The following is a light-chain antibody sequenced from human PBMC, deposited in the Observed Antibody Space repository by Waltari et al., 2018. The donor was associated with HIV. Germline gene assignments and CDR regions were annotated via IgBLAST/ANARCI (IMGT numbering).Light chain of an antibody. Sequence: QSDLTQPASVSGSPGQSITISCTGTSSDVGGYNYVSWYQQHSGKAPKLRIYEVSNRPSGVSNRFSGSKSGNTASLTISGLQAEDEAYYYCSSYTGTSTHVVFGGGTKLTVL. CDR1: SSDVGGYNY. J-gene: IGLJ2*01. CDR3: SSYTGTSTHVV. CDR2: EVS. V-gene: IGLV2-14*01.